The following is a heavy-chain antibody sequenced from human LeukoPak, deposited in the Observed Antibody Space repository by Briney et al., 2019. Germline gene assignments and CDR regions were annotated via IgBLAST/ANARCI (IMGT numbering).Heavy chain of an antibody. V-gene: IGHV4-59*01. CDR1: GGSITSYY. CDR3: ARQTDRYCSSTSCYMGGFDP. Sequence: SETLSLTCTVSGGSITSYYWSWIRQPPGKGLKWIGYIYYSGSTNYNPSLKSRVTISVDTSKNQFSLKLSSVTAADTAVYYCARQTDRYCSSTSCYMGGFDPWGQGTLVTVSS. D-gene: IGHD2-2*02. CDR2: IYYSGST. J-gene: IGHJ5*02.